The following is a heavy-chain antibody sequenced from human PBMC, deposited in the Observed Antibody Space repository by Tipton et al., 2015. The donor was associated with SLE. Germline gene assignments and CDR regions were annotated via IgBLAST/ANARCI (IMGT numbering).Heavy chain of an antibody. J-gene: IGHJ2*01. Sequence: LRLSCTVSSGSISDSTYYWGWIRQAPGKGLEWIGSLYYTGSTYQNPSLQSRVTLSVDMSQRHCTLNLKSVTAADTAVYYCARGRWYFDLWGRGTLVTVSS. V-gene: IGHV4-39*06. CDR3: ARGRWYFDL. CDR2: LYYTGST. CDR1: SGSISDSTYY.